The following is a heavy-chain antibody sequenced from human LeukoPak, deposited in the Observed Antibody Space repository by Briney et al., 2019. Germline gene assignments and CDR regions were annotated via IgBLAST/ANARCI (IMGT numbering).Heavy chain of an antibody. D-gene: IGHD4-17*01. CDR1: GFTFSSYE. J-gene: IGHJ5*02. Sequence: PGGSLRLSCAASGFTFSSYEMNWVRQTPGKGLEWVAFIRFDGTSEFYADSVKARFTISRDNAKNSLYLQMNSLRAEDTAVYYCARVGDYGDYVGWFDPWGQGTLVTVSS. CDR2: IRFDGTSE. CDR3: ARVGDYGDYVGWFDP. V-gene: IGHV3-30*02.